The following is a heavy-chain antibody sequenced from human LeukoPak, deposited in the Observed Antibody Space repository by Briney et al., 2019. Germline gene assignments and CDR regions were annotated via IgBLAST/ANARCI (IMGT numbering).Heavy chain of an antibody. V-gene: IGHV4-4*02. Sequence: SETLSLTCTVSGGSISSSNWWSWVRQPPGKGLEWIGEIYHSGSTNYNPSLKSRVTISVDKSKNQFSLKLSSVTAADTAVYYCAREGTYYYGSGTNPIDYWGQGTLVTVSS. D-gene: IGHD3-10*01. CDR2: IYHSGST. CDR1: GGSISSSNW. CDR3: AREGTYYYGSGTNPIDY. J-gene: IGHJ4*02.